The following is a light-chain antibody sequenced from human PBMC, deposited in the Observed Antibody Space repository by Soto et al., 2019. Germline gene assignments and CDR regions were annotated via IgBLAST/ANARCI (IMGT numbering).Light chain of an antibody. Sequence: EIVLTQSPGTLSLSPGERATLSCRASQSFSSSYLAWYQQKPGQAPRLLIYDASSRATGIPDRFSGSGSGTDFTLTISRLEPEDFAVYYCQQHGSSPITFGQGTRLEIK. J-gene: IGKJ5*01. V-gene: IGKV3-20*01. CDR2: DAS. CDR1: QSFSSSY. CDR3: QQHGSSPIT.